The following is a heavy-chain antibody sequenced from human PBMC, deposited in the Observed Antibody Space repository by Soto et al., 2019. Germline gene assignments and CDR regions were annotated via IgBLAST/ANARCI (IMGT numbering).Heavy chain of an antibody. J-gene: IGHJ4*02. Sequence: GGSLRLSCAASGFTVSSNYMSWVRQAPGKGLEWVSVIYSGGSTYYADSVKGRFTISRDNSKNTLYLQMNSLRAEYTAVYYCARVDTVTTVCYWGQGTLVTVSS. D-gene: IGHD4-17*01. CDR2: IYSGGST. V-gene: IGHV3-53*01. CDR3: ARVDTVTTVCY. CDR1: GFTVSSNY.